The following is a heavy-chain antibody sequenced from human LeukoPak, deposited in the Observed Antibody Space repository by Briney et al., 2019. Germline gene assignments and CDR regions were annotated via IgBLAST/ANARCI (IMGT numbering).Heavy chain of an antibody. Sequence: SGPTLVKPTQTLTLTCSFSGFSVSTSGVGVGWIRQPPGKALEWLAPIYWADDKSYSPSLKSRITITKDTSKNQVVLTMTNMDPEDTATYLCALNTGYSPGAFDIWGQGALVTVSS. CDR1: GFSVSTSGVG. J-gene: IGHJ3*02. CDR2: IYWADDK. V-gene: IGHV2-5*02. CDR3: ALNTGYSPGAFDI. D-gene: IGHD3-9*01.